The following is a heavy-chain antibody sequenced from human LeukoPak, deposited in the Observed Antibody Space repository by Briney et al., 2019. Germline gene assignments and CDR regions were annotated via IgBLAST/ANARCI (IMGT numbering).Heavy chain of an antibody. CDR2: IYYSGTT. Sequence: PSEPLSLTCRVSGGSISSSSYYWGWIRRPPGKGLEWIASIYYSGTTPYNPALKSRVTMSVDTSKDQFSLKLSAVTAADTAVYYCARQFHGSGYVDDLWGQGTLVTVSS. CDR3: ARQFHGSGYVDDL. D-gene: IGHD5-12*01. J-gene: IGHJ5*02. V-gene: IGHV4-39*01. CDR1: GGSISSSSYY.